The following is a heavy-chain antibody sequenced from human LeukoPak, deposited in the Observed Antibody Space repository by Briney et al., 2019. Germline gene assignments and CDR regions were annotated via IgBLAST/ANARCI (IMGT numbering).Heavy chain of an antibody. CDR2: IYYSGST. J-gene: IGHJ6*03. Sequence: SETLSLTCTVSGGSISSGSYYWSWIRQPPGKGLEWIGYIYYSGSTNYNPSLKSRVTISVDTSKNQFSLKLSSVTAADTAVYYCARETSQKGAHYMDVWGKGTTVTIS. V-gene: IGHV4-61*01. CDR3: ARETSQKGAHYMDV. CDR1: GGSISSGSYY. D-gene: IGHD3-16*01.